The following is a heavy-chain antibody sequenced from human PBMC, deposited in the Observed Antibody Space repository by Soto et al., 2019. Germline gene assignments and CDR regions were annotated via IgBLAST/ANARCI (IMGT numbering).Heavy chain of an antibody. D-gene: IGHD3-22*01. CDR2: ISGSGGST. CDR1: GFTFSSDW. Sequence: PGGSLRLSCAASGFTFSSDWMHWVRQAPGKGLVWVSAISGSGGSTYYADSVKGRFTISRDNSKNTLYLQMNSLRAEDTAVYYCAKGALFDDSSGYYQRVERSESTLGYFDYWGQGTLVTVSS. V-gene: IGHV3-23*01. CDR3: AKGALFDDSSGYYQRVERSESTLGYFDY. J-gene: IGHJ4*02.